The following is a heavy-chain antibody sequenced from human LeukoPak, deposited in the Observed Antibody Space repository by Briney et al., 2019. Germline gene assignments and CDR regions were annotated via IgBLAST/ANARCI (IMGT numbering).Heavy chain of an antibody. D-gene: IGHD3-10*01. Sequence: PSQTLSLTCTVSGGSISSGDYYWSWIRQPPGKGLEWIGYIYYSGSTYYNPSLKSRVTISVDTSKNQFSLKLSSVTAADTAVYYCARGGMVRGVIGWFDPWGQGTLVTVSS. V-gene: IGHV4-30-4*01. CDR3: ARGGMVRGVIGWFDP. CDR1: GGSISSGDYY. CDR2: IYYSGST. J-gene: IGHJ5*02.